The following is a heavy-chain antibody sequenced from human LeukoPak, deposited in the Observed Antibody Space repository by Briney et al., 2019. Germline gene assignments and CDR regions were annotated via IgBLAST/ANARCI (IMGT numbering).Heavy chain of an antibody. D-gene: IGHD5-24*01. Sequence: TGGSLRLSCTASGFTFGDYAMSWVRQAPWKGLEGVAVISYDGSNKYYADSVKGRFTISRDNSKNTLYLQMNSLRAEDTAVYYCAKGNLGYWGQGTLVTVSS. CDR3: AKGNLGY. CDR1: GFTFGDYA. V-gene: IGHV3-30*04. CDR2: ISYDGSNK. J-gene: IGHJ4*02.